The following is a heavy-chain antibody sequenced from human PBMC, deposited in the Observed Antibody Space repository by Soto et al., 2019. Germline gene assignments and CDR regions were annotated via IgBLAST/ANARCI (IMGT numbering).Heavy chain of an antibody. CDR1: GFTVSSNY. CDR2: IYSGGST. Sequence: EVQVAESGGGLVQPGGSLRLSCAASGFTVSSNYMSWVRQAPGKGLEWVSFIYSGGSTYYADSVKGRFTISRDKAKNKLYLQMNSLRADDTAMYYCARDRFPYGMDVWGQGTTVTVSS. J-gene: IGHJ6*02. CDR3: ARDRFPYGMDV. V-gene: IGHV3-66*01.